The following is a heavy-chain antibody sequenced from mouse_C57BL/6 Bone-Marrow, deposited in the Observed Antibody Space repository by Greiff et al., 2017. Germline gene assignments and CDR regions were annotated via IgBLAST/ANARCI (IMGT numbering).Heavy chain of an antibody. CDR1: GYTFTSYW. V-gene: IGHV1-69*01. Sequence: QVQLQQPGAELVMPGASVKLSCKASGYTFTSYWMHWVKQRPGQGLEWIGEIDPSDSYTNYNQKFKGKSTLTVDKSSSTAYMQLSSLTSEDSAFYYCARSYYFDYWGQGTTLTVSS. J-gene: IGHJ2*01. CDR2: IDPSDSYT. CDR3: ARSYYFDY.